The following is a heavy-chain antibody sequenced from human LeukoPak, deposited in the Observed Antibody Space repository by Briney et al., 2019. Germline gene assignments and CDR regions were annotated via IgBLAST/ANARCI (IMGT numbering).Heavy chain of an antibody. CDR1: GGSISSYY. CDR3: ARYGSGSYYNPDAFDI. D-gene: IGHD3-10*01. Sequence: SETLSLTCTVSGGSISSYYWSWIRQPPGKGLEWIGYIYYSGSANYNPSLKSRVTISVDTSKNQFSLKLSSVTAADTAVYYCARYGSGSYYNPDAFDIWGQGTMVTVSS. CDR2: IYYSGSA. V-gene: IGHV4-59*08. J-gene: IGHJ3*02.